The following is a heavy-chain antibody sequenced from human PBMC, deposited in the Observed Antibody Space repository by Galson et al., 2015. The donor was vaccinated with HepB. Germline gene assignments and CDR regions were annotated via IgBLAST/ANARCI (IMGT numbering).Heavy chain of an antibody. D-gene: IGHD4-23*01. Sequence: SGAEVKKPGESLKISCKGSGYSFTSYWIGWVRQMPGEGLEWMGIIYPGDSDIRYSPSFQGQVTISADRSINTAYLQWSSLKASDTAMYYCARHSDYGGNWATFDIWGQGTMVTVSS. CDR2: IYPGDSDI. V-gene: IGHV5-51*01. J-gene: IGHJ3*02. CDR3: ARHSDYGGNWATFDI. CDR1: GYSFTSYW.